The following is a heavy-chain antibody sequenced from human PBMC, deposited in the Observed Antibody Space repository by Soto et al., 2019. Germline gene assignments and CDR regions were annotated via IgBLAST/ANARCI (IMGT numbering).Heavy chain of an antibody. D-gene: IGHD3-3*01. V-gene: IGHV1-18*04. CDR2: ISAYNGNT. CDR1: GYTFTSYG. J-gene: IGHJ6*02. CDR3: ARVRRFLEWLLYGPSCHYYATDV. Sequence: GSSVMVSWKDSGYTFTSYGINWVRQAPGQGLEWMGWISAYNGNTNYAQKLQGRVTMTTDTSTSTAYMELSSLRSEDTAVYYCARVRRFLEWLLYGPSCHYYATDVCGQGTTVTVAS.